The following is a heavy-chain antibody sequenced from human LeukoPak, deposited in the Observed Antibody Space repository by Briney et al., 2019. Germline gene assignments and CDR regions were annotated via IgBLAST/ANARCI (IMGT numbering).Heavy chain of an antibody. J-gene: IGHJ4*02. CDR2: IYTTGAT. Sequence: SETLSLTCTVSSGSINSYYWGWVRQPPGKGLEWIGRIYTTGATQYNPSPKSRVTMSIDTSTNQFSLNLRSMTAADTAVYYCGRQGYTASYYFLDFWSQGTLVAVS. CDR3: GRQGYTASYYFLDF. D-gene: IGHD1-26*01. CDR1: SGSINSYY. V-gene: IGHV4-4*07.